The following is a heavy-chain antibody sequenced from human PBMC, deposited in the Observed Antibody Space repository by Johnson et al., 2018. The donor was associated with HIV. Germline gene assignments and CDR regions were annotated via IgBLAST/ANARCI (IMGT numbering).Heavy chain of an antibody. J-gene: IGHJ3*01. D-gene: IGHD3-22*01. CDR3: AIPYYYDSGVYP. Sequence: VQLVESGGGLVQPGGSLRLSCAASGFTFRNYAMYWVRPPPGKGLEYVSAISKDGENTYYADSVRGRFTTSIDNSTNTLYIHMGSLRYDDMAVYYCAIPYYYDSGVYPWGQGKMVTVSS. V-gene: IGHV3-64*07. CDR1: GFTFRNYA. CDR2: ISKDGENT.